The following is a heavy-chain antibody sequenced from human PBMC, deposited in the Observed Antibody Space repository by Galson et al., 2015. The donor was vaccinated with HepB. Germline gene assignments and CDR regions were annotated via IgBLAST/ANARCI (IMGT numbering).Heavy chain of an antibody. CDR2: ISGSGLGT. CDR1: GFTFSNYA. D-gene: IGHD7-27*01. Sequence: SLRLSCAVSGFTFSNYAMSWVRQAPGKGLEWVSGISGSGLGTYYADSVKGRFTISRDNSKSSLYLQMNSLRDEDTAVYYCARDLRAIDWGTFDIWGQGTMVTVS. V-gene: IGHV3-23*01. CDR3: ARDLRAIDWGTFDI. J-gene: IGHJ3*02.